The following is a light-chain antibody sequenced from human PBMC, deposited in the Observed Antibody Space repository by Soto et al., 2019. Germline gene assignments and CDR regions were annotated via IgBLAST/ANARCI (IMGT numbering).Light chain of an antibody. CDR3: QHYNSYSVA. CDR1: QSISSW. Sequence: DIQMTQSPSTLSASVGDRVTITCRASQSISSWLAWYQQRPGKAPQLLIYDASTLESGVPSRFSGSGSGTEFTLTISSLQADDFATYYCQHYNSYSVAFGPGTKVDIK. V-gene: IGKV1-5*01. J-gene: IGKJ1*01. CDR2: DAS.